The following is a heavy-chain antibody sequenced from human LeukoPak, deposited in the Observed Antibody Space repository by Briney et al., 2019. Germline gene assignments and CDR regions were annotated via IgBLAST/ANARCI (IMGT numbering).Heavy chain of an antibody. V-gene: IGHV4-30-2*01. CDR2: FLHTGRT. CDR3: ARGGKTTATKFFDY. J-gene: IGHJ4*02. D-gene: IGHD4-17*01. Sequence: PSETLSLTCTVSGGSISSYSWSWIRQPPGKGLEWIGYFLHTGRTFYNPSLRGRVTVSLDRYRNQFSLNLNSMTAADTAVYYCARGGKTTATKFFDYWGQGTLVTVSS. CDR1: GGSISSYS.